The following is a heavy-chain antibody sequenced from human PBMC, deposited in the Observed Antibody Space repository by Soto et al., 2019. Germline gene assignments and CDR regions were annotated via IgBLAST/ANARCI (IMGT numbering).Heavy chain of an antibody. D-gene: IGHD4-17*01. V-gene: IGHV3-23*01. J-gene: IGHJ2*01. CDR1: GFTFSNYA. CDR2: ISGSGDST. CDR3: AKEILIFSPIYGDYPPGTLTGYFDL. Sequence: GGSLRLSCAASGFTFSNYAMNWVRQAPGKGLEWVSVISGSGDSTYYADSVKGRFTISRDSSKNTLYLQMNSLRAEDTAVYYCAKEILIFSPIYGDYPPGTLTGYFDLWGRGTLVTVSS.